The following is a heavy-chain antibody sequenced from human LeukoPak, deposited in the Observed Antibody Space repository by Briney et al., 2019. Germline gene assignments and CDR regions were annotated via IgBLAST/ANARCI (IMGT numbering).Heavy chain of an antibody. V-gene: IGHV3-30*02. CDR2: IRYDGSNK. Sequence: GRSLRLSCAASGFTFSSYGMHWVRQAPGKGLEWVAFIRYDGSNKYYADSVKGRFTISRDNSKNTLYLQMNSLRAEDTAVYYCAKDAKPRFLPQNWFDPWGQGTLVTVSS. D-gene: IGHD3-3*01. CDR1: GFTFSSYG. CDR3: AKDAKPRFLPQNWFDP. J-gene: IGHJ5*02.